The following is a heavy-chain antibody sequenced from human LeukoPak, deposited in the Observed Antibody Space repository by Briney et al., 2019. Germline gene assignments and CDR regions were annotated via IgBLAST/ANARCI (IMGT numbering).Heavy chain of an antibody. D-gene: IGHD6-13*01. J-gene: IGHJ5*02. CDR2: IYYSGST. CDR1: GGSISSGDYY. CDR3: ARGVAAAGRRKNWFDP. Sequence: PSETLSLTCTISGGSISSGDYYWSWIRQPPGKGLEWIGYIYYSGSTYYNPSLKSRVTISVDTSKNQFSLKLSSVTAADTAVYYCARGVAAAGRRKNWFDPWGQGTLVTVSS. V-gene: IGHV4-30-4*01.